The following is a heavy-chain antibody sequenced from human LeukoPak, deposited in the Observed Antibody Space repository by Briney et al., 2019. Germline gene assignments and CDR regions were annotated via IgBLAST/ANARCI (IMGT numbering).Heavy chain of an antibody. CDR2: ISAYNGNT. CDR1: GYTFTSYG. D-gene: IGHD5-12*01. J-gene: IGHJ4*02. CDR3: ARNRGYDGQLNY. V-gene: IGHV1-18*01. Sequence: ASVKVSFKSSGYTFTSYGISWVRQAPGQGLELVGWISAYNGNTNYAQKLQGRVTMTTDTSTSTAYMELRSLRSDDTAVYYCARNRGYDGQLNYWGQGTLVTVSS.